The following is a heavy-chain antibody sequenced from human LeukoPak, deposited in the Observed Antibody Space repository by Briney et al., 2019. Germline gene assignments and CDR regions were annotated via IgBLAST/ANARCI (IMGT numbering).Heavy chain of an antibody. CDR3: ARARSSYGYGDAFDI. D-gene: IGHD5-18*01. V-gene: IGHV3-30*04. CDR2: ISYDGSSK. Sequence: QPGGSLRLSCAASGFTFSTYAMHWVRQAPGKGLEWVAVISYDGSSKYYADSVKGRFTISRDNSKNTLYLQMNRLRPEDTAVYYCARARSSYGYGDAFDIWGQGTMVTVSS. J-gene: IGHJ3*02. CDR1: GFTFSTYA.